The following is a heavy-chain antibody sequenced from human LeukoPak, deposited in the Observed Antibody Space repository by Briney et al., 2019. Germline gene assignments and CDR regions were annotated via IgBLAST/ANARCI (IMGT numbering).Heavy chain of an antibody. D-gene: IGHD3-22*01. V-gene: IGHV4-39*01. CDR3: ARAEDRDYYDSSGYLDY. Sequence: SETLSLTCTVSGDSISTSNSYWGWIRQPPGKGLEWIGSIYYSGSTYYNPSLKSRVTISVDTSKNQFSLKLSSVTAADTAVYYCARAEDRDYYDSSGYLDYWGQGTLVTVSS. CDR1: GDSISTSNSY. J-gene: IGHJ4*02. CDR2: IYYSGST.